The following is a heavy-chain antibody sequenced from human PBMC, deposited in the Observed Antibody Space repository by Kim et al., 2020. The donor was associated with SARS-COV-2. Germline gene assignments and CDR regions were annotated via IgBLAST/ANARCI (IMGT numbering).Heavy chain of an antibody. V-gene: IGHV3-30-3*01. J-gene: IGHJ6*02. Sequence: GGSLRLSCAASGFTFSSYAMHWVRQAPGKGLEWVAVISYDGSNKYYADSVKGRFTISRDNSKNTLYLQMNSLRAEDTAVYYCARARVPEYSSGWTEIYYYYYYGMDVWGQGTTVTVSS. CDR1: GFTFSSYA. CDR3: ARARVPEYSSGWTEIYYYYYYGMDV. CDR2: ISYDGSNK. D-gene: IGHD6-19*01.